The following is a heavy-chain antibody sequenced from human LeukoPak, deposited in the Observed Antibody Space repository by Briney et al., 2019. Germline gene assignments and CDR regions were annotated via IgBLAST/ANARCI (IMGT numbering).Heavy chain of an antibody. J-gene: IGHJ4*02. V-gene: IGHV4-39*01. CDR2: ICYSGST. Sequence: SETRSLTCTVSGGSISSSSYYWGWIRHPPGKGLERIGSICYSGSTYYNPSLKSRVTISVDTSKNQFSLKLSSVTAADTAVYYCARQYSSGATEWGQGTLVTVSS. CDR1: GGSISSSSYY. CDR3: ARQYSSGATE. D-gene: IGHD2-15*01.